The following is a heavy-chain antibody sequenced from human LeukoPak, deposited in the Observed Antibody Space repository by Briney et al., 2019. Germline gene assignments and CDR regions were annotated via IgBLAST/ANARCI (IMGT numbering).Heavy chain of an antibody. CDR3: ARGRVAVSPPANNWFDP. J-gene: IGHJ5*02. CDR1: GGSFSGYY. D-gene: IGHD6-19*01. V-gene: IGHV4-34*01. CDR2: INHSGST. Sequence: PSETLSLTCAVYGGSFSGYYWSWIRQPPGKGLEWIGEINHSGSTNYNPSLKSRVTISVDTSKNQFSLKLSSVTAADTAVYYCARGRVAVSPPANNWFDPWGQGTLVTVSS.